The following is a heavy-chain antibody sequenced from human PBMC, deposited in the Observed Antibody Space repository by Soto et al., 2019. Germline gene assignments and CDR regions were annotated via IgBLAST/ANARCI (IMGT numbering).Heavy chain of an antibody. CDR1: GFTFSSYG. Sequence: GGSLRLSCAASGFTFSSYGMHWVRQAPGKGLEWVAVIWYDGSNKYYADSVKGRFTISRDNSKNTLYLQMNSLRAEDTAVYYCARGDNSYYYYYMDVWGKGTTVTVSS. J-gene: IGHJ6*03. V-gene: IGHV3-33*01. CDR3: ARGDNSYYYYYMDV. CDR2: IWYDGSNK. D-gene: IGHD1-20*01.